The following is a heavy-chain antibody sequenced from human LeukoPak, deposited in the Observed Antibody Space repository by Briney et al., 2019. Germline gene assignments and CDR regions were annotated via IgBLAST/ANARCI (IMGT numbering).Heavy chain of an antibody. CDR3: ARDGSSSWYQN. D-gene: IGHD6-13*01. CDR2: SNTNTGNT. CDR1: GYTFTSFG. J-gene: IGHJ4*02. Sequence: ASVKVSCKASGYTFTSFGISWVRQAPGQGLERVGWSNTNTGNTNYAQKFQGRVTMTTDTSTSTAYMEVRSLRSGDTAVYYCARDGSSSWYQNWGQGTLVTVSS. V-gene: IGHV1-18*01.